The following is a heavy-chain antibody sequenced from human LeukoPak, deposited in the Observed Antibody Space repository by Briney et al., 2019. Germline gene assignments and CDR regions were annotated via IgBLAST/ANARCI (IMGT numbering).Heavy chain of an antibody. D-gene: IGHD6-19*01. V-gene: IGHV3-23*01. J-gene: IGHJ3*01. Sequence: XWVSTIRGSDGITYYADSVKGRFTISRDNSKNTLYLQMNSLRADDTAVYYCAKRCVRGWSTDAFDFWGQGTMVTVSS. CDR2: IRGSDGIT. CDR3: AKRCVRGWSTDAFDF.